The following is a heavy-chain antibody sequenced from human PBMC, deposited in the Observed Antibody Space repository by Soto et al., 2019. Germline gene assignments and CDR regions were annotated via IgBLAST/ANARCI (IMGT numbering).Heavy chain of an antibody. Sequence: PSETLSLTCTVSGGSISRYYWSWIRQPPGKGLEWIGYIYYSGSTNYNPSLKSRVTISVDTSKNQFSLKLSSVTAADTAVYYCATENYDDVWGSYRFANFDYWGQGSLITVPQ. V-gene: IGHV4-59*01. D-gene: IGHD3-16*02. CDR2: IYYSGST. J-gene: IGHJ4*02. CDR1: GGSISRYY. CDR3: ATENYDDVWGSYRFANFDY.